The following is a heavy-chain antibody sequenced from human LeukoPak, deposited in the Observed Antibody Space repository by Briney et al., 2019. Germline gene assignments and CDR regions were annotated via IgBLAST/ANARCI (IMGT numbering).Heavy chain of an antibody. CDR2: INHSGST. V-gene: IGHV4-34*01. CDR1: GGSFSGYY. CDR3: ARDEHSDYDILTGYYNWFDP. J-gene: IGHJ5*02. Sequence: PSETLSLTCAVYGGSFSGYYWSWIRQPPGKGLEWIGEINHSGSTNYNPSLKSRVTISVDTSKNQFSLKLSSVTAADTAVYYCARDEHSDYDILTGYYNWFDPWGQGTPVTVSS. D-gene: IGHD3-9*01.